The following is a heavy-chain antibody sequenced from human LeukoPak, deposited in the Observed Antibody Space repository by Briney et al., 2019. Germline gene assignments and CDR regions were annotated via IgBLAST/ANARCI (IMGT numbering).Heavy chain of an antibody. CDR1: GYSFTSYW. D-gene: IGHD3-22*01. CDR2: IYPGDSDT. V-gene: IGHV5-51*01. J-gene: IGHJ4*02. Sequence: HGESLKISCKGSGYSFTSYWIGWVRQMPGKGLEWMGIIYPGDSDTRYSPSFQGQVTISADKSISTAYLQWSSLKASDTAMYYCARHPKDSSGYYSWSFDYWGQGTLVTVSS. CDR3: ARHPKDSSGYYSWSFDY.